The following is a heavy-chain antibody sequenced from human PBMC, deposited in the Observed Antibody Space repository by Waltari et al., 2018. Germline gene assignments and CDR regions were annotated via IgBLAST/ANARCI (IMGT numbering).Heavy chain of an antibody. CDR1: GGSSSGYY. J-gene: IGHJ4*02. CDR3: ARVITTVTTYFDY. Sequence: QVQLQQWGAGLLKPSETLSLTCAVSGGSSSGYYWSWIRQPPGKGLEWIGEISHSGSTNYNPALKFPVTLSGDTCKNQFSLELGSVTAAYRAVYYCARVITTVTTYFDYWGQGTLVTVSS. V-gene: IGHV4-34*01. CDR2: ISHSGST. D-gene: IGHD4-17*01.